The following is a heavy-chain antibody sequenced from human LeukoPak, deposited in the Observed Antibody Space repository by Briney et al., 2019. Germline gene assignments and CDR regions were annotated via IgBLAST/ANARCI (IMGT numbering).Heavy chain of an antibody. J-gene: IGHJ4*02. CDR2: IYSGGSI. Sequence: PSETLSLTCTVSGGSISSSNYYWVWIRQPPGKGLEWVSVIYSGGSIYYADSVKGRFTISRDNSKNTLYLQMNSLRAEDTAVYYCARESIAVAAYYFDYWGQGTLVTVSS. CDR3: ARESIAVAAYYFDY. CDR1: GGSISSSNYY. D-gene: IGHD6-19*01. V-gene: IGHV3-66*01.